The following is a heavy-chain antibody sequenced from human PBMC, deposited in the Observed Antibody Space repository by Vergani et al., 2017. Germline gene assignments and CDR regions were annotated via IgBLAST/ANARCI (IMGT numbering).Heavy chain of an antibody. J-gene: IGHJ5*02. Sequence: QVQLVESGGGVVQPGRSLRLSCAASGFTFSSYGMHWVRQAPGKGLEWVAVIWYDGTNKYYADSVKGRFTISRDNSKNTLYMQMNSLRAVDKAVYYCARGASLFGITGNWFDPWGQGTLVTVSS. V-gene: IGHV3-33*01. CDR1: GFTFSSYG. CDR2: IWYDGTNK. D-gene: IGHD1-20*01. CDR3: ARGASLFGITGNWFDP.